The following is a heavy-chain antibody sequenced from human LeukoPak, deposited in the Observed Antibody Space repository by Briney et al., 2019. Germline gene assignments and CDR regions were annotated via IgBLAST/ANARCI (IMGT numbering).Heavy chain of an antibody. CDR2: IYHSGST. CDR3: ARVTGVRRYDY. J-gene: IGHJ4*02. Sequence: PSETLSLTCAVSGGSISSGGYSWSWIRQPPGKGLEWIGYIYHSGSTYYNPSLKSRVTISVDTSKNQFSLKLSSVTAADTAVYYCARVTGVRRYDYWGQGTLVTVSS. CDR1: GGSISSGGYS. D-gene: IGHD3-10*01. V-gene: IGHV4-30-2*01.